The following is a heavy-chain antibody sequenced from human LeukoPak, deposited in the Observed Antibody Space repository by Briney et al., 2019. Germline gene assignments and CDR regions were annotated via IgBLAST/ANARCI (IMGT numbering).Heavy chain of an antibody. D-gene: IGHD2-2*01. CDR2: ISSSSSYI. CDR1: GFTFSSYS. V-gene: IGHV3-21*01. J-gene: IGHJ5*02. Sequence: GGSLRLSCAASGFTFSSYSMNWVRQAPGKGLEWVPSISSSSSYIYYADSVKGRFTISRDNAKNSLYLQMNSLRAEDTAVYYCARERYCSSTSCLNWFDPWGQGTLVTVSS. CDR3: ARERYCSSTSCLNWFDP.